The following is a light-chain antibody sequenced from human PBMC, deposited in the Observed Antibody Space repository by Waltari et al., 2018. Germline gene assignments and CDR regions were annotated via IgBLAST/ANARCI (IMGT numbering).Light chain of an antibody. J-gene: IGLJ3*02. CDR1: SGHIRNV. CDR3: QTGGHGTWV. Sequence: QLVLTQSPSASASLGASVKLTCTLSSGHIRNVIASHQQQPRKGPRYLMKVNSDGSHSKGDEIPDRFSGSSSGAERYLTISSLQSEDEADYYCQTGGHGTWVFGGGTKLTVL. CDR2: VNSDGSH. V-gene: IGLV4-69*01.